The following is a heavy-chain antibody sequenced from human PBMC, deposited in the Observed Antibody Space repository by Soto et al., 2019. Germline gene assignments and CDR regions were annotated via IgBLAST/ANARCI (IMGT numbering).Heavy chain of an antibody. CDR3: ARYSSTSPCDLNYGMDV. D-gene: IGHD2-2*01. CDR2: IYHSWST. V-gene: IGHV4-4*02. CDR1: GGSISSSNW. Sequence: QLQLQESGPGLVKPSGTLSLTCAVSGGSISSSNWWSWGRQPPGKGLEWLGEIYHSWSTNYNPSLKSRVTVSVDKSKNQLSLKLSAVTAADTAVYYCARYSSTSPCDLNYGMDVWGQGTTVTGSS. J-gene: IGHJ6*02.